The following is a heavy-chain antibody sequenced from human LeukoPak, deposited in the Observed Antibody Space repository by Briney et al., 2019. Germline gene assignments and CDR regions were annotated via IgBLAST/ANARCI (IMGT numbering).Heavy chain of an antibody. J-gene: IGHJ5*02. V-gene: IGHV4-38-2*02. CDR1: GGSISSGYY. CDR2: IYHSGST. Sequence: SETLSLTCSVSGGSISSGYYWGWIRQPPGKGLEWIGSIYHSGSTYYNPSLKSRVTISVDTSKSQFSLKLSSVTAADTAVYYCARLSMIVVGNWFDPWGQGTLVTVSS. CDR3: ARLSMIVVGNWFDP. D-gene: IGHD3-22*01.